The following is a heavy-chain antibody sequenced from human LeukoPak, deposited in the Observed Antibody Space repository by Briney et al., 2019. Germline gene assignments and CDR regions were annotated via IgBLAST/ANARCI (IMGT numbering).Heavy chain of an antibody. V-gene: IGHV3-7*01. CDR3: ASTYYDFWSGYANLDY. D-gene: IGHD3-3*01. CDR2: IKQDGSEK. CDR1: GFTFSSYW. J-gene: IGHJ4*02. Sequence: PGGSLRLSCAVSGFTFSSYWMSWVRQAPGKGLEWVANIKQDGSEKYYVDSVKGRFTISRDNAKNSLYLQMNSLRAEDTAVYYCASTYYDFWSGYANLDYWGQGTLVTVSS.